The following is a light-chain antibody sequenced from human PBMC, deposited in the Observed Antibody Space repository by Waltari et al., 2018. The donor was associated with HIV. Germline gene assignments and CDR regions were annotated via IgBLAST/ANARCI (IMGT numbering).Light chain of an antibody. J-gene: IGLJ1*01. Sequence: QSAPTQPASVSGSPGQSITISCTGTSSDVGSYNLVSWYQQYPGKVPKLMIYEVSKRPSGVSNRFSGAKSGNTASLTISGLQAEDEADYYCCSYAGSSTPFVFGTATKVTVL. CDR2: EVS. CDR3: CSYAGSSTPFV. V-gene: IGLV2-23*02. CDR1: SSDVGSYNL.